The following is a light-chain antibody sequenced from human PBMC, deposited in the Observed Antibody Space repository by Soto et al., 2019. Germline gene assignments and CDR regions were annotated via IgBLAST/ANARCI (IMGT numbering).Light chain of an antibody. V-gene: IGLV4-60*03. CDR1: SGHRSYI. Sequence: QLVLTQSSSASGFLGSSVKLTCTLDSGHRSYIIAWHQHQPGKAPRFLMRLENSGSLKKGSGVPDRFSGSSSGSARYLIISNLQSEDEADYYCETWNSNSRVFGGGTQVTVL. J-gene: IGLJ3*02. CDR3: ETWNSNSRV. CDR2: LENSGSL.